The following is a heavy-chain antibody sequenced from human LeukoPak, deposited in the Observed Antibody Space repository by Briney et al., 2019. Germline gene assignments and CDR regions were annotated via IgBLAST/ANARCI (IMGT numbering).Heavy chain of an antibody. CDR2: IYYSGST. Sequence: PSETLSLTCTVSGGSISSGGYYWSWTRQHPGKGLEWIGYIYYSGSTYYNPSLKSRVTISVDTSKNQFSQKLSSVTAADTAVYYCARESRYYYYMDVWGKGTTVTVSS. J-gene: IGHJ6*03. V-gene: IGHV4-31*03. CDR3: ARESRYYYYMDV. CDR1: GGSISSGGYY. D-gene: IGHD5/OR15-5a*01.